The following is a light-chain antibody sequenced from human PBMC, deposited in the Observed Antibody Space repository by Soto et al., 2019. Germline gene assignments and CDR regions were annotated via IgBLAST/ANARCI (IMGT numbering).Light chain of an antibody. J-gene: IGKJ1*01. CDR1: QTVHNY. Sequence: LTQAPASLSVSPGGRTILSCRASQTVHNYLAGYQQKPGQAPRLVRYETSKRAPGVPARFIGSGSGTAFTLTIDIVEPEDYAIYYCQQRSDGRLTFGQGTKVDIK. V-gene: IGKV3-11*01. CDR2: ETS. CDR3: QQRSDGRLT.